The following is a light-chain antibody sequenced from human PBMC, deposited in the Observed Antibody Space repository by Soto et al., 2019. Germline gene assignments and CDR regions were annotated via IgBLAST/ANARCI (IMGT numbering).Light chain of an antibody. CDR3: QQRGNWPWT. CDR1: KSVGSY. CDR2: DAS. V-gene: IGKV3-11*01. J-gene: IGKJ1*01. Sequence: EIVLTQSPATLSLSPGERATLSCRASKSVGSYLAWYQHKPGQAPRLLIYDASNRATGIPARFSGSGSGTDFTLTISSLEPEDFAVYYCQQRGNWPWTFGQGTKVEIK.